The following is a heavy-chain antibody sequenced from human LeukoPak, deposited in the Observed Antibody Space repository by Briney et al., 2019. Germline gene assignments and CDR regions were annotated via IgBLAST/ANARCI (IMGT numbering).Heavy chain of an antibody. CDR3: AKWEARDQYLDS. V-gene: IGHV4-59*01. CDR1: SGSITSYF. CDR2: ISYTGGT. D-gene: IGHD1-26*01. Sequence: TSETLSLTCTVSSGSITSYFWNWIRQPPGRGLERVGYISYTGGTKHNPSLRGRVTMSLDTSKSQFSLKLNSVTAADTAVYYCAKWEARDQYLDSWGQGTLVTVSS. J-gene: IGHJ4*02.